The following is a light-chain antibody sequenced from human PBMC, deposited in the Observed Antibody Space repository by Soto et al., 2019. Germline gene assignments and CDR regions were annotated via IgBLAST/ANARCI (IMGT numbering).Light chain of an antibody. Sequence: QSALTQPASVSGSPGQSITISCTGTTSDLGHYNYVSWYQKHPGTAPRLMIYEVTNRPSGVSNRFSGSKSGNTASLTISGLQADDEADYYCASYTNISTLLFGGGTKLTVL. J-gene: IGLJ2*01. CDR2: EVT. CDR3: ASYTNISTLL. CDR1: TSDLGHYNY. V-gene: IGLV2-14*01.